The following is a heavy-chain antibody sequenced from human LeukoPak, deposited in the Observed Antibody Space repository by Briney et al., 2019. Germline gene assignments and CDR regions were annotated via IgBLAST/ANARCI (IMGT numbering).Heavy chain of an antibody. CDR1: GGSISNSGYY. D-gene: IGHD4-11*01. V-gene: IGHV4-39*01. CDR2: IYYSGST. CDR3: ARAPFNYYQAFDP. Sequence: SDTLSLTCTVSGGSISNSGYYWGCIRQPPGKGLEWIGNIYYSGSTYYNPSLKSRVTISVDTSKNQFSLKMTSVTAADTAVYYCARAPFNYYQAFDPWGQGTLVTVSS. J-gene: IGHJ5*02.